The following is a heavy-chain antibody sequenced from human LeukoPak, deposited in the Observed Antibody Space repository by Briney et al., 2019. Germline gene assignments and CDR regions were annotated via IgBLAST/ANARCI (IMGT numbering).Heavy chain of an antibody. CDR3: ARDGSSGWTWYFDY. CDR1: GFTFSSYS. J-gene: IGHJ4*02. D-gene: IGHD6-19*01. V-gene: IGHV3-30*03. Sequence: PGGSLRLSCAASGFTFSSYSMNWVRQAPGKGLEWVAVISYDGSNKYYADSVKGRFTISRDNSKNTLYLQMNSLRAEATAVYYCARDGSSGWTWYFDYWGQGTLVTVSS. CDR2: ISYDGSNK.